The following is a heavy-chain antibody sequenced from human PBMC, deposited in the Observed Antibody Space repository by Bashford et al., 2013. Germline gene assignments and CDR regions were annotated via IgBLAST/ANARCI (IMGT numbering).Heavy chain of an antibody. D-gene: IGHD5-18*01. Sequence: ASVKVSCKASGYTFTGYYMHWVRQAPGQGLEWMGWINPNSGGTNYAQKFQGRVTMTRDTSISTAYMELSRLRSDDTAVYYCARDTRSGYSYYGMDVWGQGTTVTVSS. CDR2: INPNSGGT. J-gene: IGHJ6*02. CDR3: ARDTRSGYSYYGMDV. V-gene: IGHV1-2*02. CDR1: GYTFTGYY.